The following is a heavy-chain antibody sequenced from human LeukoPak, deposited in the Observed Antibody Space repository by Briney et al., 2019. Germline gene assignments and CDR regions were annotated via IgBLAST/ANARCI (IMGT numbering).Heavy chain of an antibody. CDR3: TREGYYGSGSPPSLYFDY. CDR2: ISYDGSNK. CDR1: GFTFSSYG. Sequence: GRSLRLSCAASGFTFSSYGMHWVRQAPGKGLEWVAVISYDGSNKYYADSVKGRFTISRDNSRSTLYLQMNSLRPEDTAIYYCTREGYYGSGSPPSLYFDYWGQGTLVTVSS. D-gene: IGHD3-10*01. V-gene: IGHV3-30*03. J-gene: IGHJ4*02.